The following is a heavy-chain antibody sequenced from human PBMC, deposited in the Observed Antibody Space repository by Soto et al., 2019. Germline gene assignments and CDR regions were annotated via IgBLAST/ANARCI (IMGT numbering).Heavy chain of an antibody. CDR2: ISGSGGST. J-gene: IGHJ6*02. D-gene: IGHD3-10*01. V-gene: IGHV3-23*01. CDR3: AKTPDYYGSGYYGMDV. CDR1: GFTFSSYA. Sequence: PGGSLRLSCAASGFTFSSYAMSWVSQAPGKGLEWVSAISGSGGSTYYADSVKGRFTISRDNSKNTLYLQMNSLRAEDTAVYYCAKTPDYYGSGYYGMDVWGQGTTVTVSS.